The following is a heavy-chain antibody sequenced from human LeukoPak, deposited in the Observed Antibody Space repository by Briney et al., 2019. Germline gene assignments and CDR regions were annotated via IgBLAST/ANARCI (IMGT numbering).Heavy chain of an antibody. CDR2: ISSSSSII. Sequence: GGSLRLSCAASGFTFGTYNMNWVRQAPGKGLEWVSYISSSSSIIYYADSVKGRFTISRDNAKNSLYPQMNSLRDEDTAVYYCARWFSTGRGFFDYWGQGILVTVSS. V-gene: IGHV3-48*02. CDR1: GFTFGTYN. D-gene: IGHD6-19*01. CDR3: ARWFSTGRGFFDY. J-gene: IGHJ4*02.